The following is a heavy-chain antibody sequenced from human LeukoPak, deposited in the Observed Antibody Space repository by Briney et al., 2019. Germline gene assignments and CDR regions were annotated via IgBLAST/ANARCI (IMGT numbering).Heavy chain of an antibody. CDR1: GFTFSSFS. Sequence: GGSLRLSCSASGFTFSSFSMFWVLQAPGKGLEWLSYISSTSRNIYYADSVKGRFTVSRDNAKNSLFLQMNSLRAEDTAIYYCAREWRGSGDYWGQGTLVTVSS. V-gene: IGHV3-48*04. CDR2: ISSTSRNI. D-gene: IGHD3-10*01. CDR3: AREWRGSGDY. J-gene: IGHJ4*02.